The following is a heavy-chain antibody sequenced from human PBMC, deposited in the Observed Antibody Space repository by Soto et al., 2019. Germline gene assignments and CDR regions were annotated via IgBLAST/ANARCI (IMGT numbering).Heavy chain of an antibody. V-gene: IGHV4-59*01. Sequence: SETLSLTCTVSGGSLSSYYWSWIRQPPGKGLEWIGYIYYSGSTNYNPSLKSRVTISVDTSKNQFSLKLSSVTAADTAVYYCARRGLLRIIDYWGQGTLVTVSS. D-gene: IGHD3-3*01. CDR3: ARRGLLRIIDY. CDR2: IYYSGST. J-gene: IGHJ4*02. CDR1: GGSLSSYY.